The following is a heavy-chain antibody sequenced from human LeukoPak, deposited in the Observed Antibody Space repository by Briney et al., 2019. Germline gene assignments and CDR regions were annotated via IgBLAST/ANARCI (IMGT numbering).Heavy chain of an antibody. CDR1: GFTFSSYA. CDR3: ARGPYCSGGTCFSLGEFDP. J-gene: IGHJ5*02. CDR2: ISGSGNSI. Sequence: GGSLRLSCAASGFTFSSYAMSWVRQAPGKGLQWVSGISGSGNSIYYADSVKGRFTISRDSSKNTLYLQMSSLRAEDTAVYYCARGPYCSGGTCFSLGEFDPWGQGTLVAVSS. D-gene: IGHD2-15*01. V-gene: IGHV3-23*01.